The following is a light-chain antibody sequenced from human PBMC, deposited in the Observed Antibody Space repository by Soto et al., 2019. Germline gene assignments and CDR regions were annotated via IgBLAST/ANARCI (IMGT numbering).Light chain of an antibody. V-gene: IGLV2-23*02. CDR2: EVS. Sequence: QSALPQPASVSGSPGQSITISCTGTSSDVGSYNLVSWYQQHPGKAPKLMIYEVSKRPSGVSNRVSGSKSGNTASLTISGLQAEDEADYYCCSYAGSSTPLIFGTGTKVTVL. J-gene: IGLJ1*01. CDR1: SSDVGSYNL. CDR3: CSYAGSSTPLI.